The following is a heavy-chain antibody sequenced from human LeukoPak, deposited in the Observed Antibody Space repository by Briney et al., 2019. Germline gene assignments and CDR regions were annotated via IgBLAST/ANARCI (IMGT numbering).Heavy chain of an antibody. D-gene: IGHD1-7*01. J-gene: IGHJ5*02. CDR2: INNSGST. V-gene: IGHV4-34*01. CDR1: GGSFSGYY. Sequence: SETLSLTCAVYGGSFSGYYWSWIRQPPGKGLEWIGEINNSGSTNYNPSLKSRVTISVDTSKNQFSLKLSSVTAADTAVYYCARFLGNNWNYVRWFDPWGQGTLVTVSS. CDR3: ARFLGNNWNYVRWFDP.